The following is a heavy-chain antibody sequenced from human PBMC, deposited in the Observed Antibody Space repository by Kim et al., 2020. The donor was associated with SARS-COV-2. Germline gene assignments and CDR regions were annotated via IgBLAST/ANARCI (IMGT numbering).Heavy chain of an antibody. V-gene: IGHV3-30*04. CDR3: ARTNSGRDFGAFDY. D-gene: IGHD1-26*01. CDR1: GFTFSSYT. Sequence: GGSLRLSCAASGFTFSSYTMHWVRQAPGKGLEWVAAISNDGSNKYYADSVKGRFTISRDNSKNTLYLQMNSLRAEDTAVYYCARTNSGRDFGAFDYWGQGTLVTVSS. J-gene: IGHJ4*02. CDR2: ISNDGSNK.